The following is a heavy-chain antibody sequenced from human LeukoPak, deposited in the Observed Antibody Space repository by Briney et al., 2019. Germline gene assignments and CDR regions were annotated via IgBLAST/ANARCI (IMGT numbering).Heavy chain of an antibody. D-gene: IGHD6-13*01. Sequence: GGSLRLSCAASGFTFSDRGIHWVRHAPGKGLEWVAIIYYDGKNKYYADSAKGRFTISRDNPKNTAYLQMNSLRGDDTGVYYCLTGGWPTAGTPRMDVWGQGTTVIVSS. CDR1: GFTFSDRG. CDR2: IYYDGKNK. CDR3: LTGGWPTAGTPRMDV. V-gene: IGHV3-33*01. J-gene: IGHJ6*02.